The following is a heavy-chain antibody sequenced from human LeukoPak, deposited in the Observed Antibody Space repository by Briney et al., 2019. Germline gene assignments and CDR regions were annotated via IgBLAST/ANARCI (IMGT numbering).Heavy chain of an antibody. CDR1: GGSISSYY. J-gene: IGHJ6*03. D-gene: IGHD2-2*01. V-gene: IGHV4-4*07. CDR3: ARSPRSSTTPYYYYYMDV. CDR2: IYTSGST. Sequence: SETLSLTCTVSGGSISSYYWSWIRQPAGKGLEWIGRIYTSGSTNCNPSLKSRVTMSVDTSKNQFSLKLSSVTAADTAVYYCARSPRSSTTPYYYYYMDVWGKGTTVTVSS.